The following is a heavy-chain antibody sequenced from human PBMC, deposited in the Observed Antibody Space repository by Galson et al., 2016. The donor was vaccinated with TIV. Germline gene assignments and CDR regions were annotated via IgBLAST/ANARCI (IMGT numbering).Heavy chain of an antibody. CDR2: ISSSGRII. CDR1: GFTFSDYY. D-gene: IGHD3-10*01. J-gene: IGHJ6*02. Sequence: SLRLSCAASGFTFSDYYMSWIRQAPGKGLEWVSYISSSGRIIYYADSVKGRFTISRDNAKNSLYLQMNSLRAEDTAVYYCARDCSSANKFNAWGSGSVDPSADYGMDVWGQ. V-gene: IGHV3-11*01. CDR3: ARDCSSANKFNAWGSGSVDPSADYGMDV.